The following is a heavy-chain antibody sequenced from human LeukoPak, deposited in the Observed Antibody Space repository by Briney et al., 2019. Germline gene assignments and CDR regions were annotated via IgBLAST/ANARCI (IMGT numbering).Heavy chain of an antibody. D-gene: IGHD4-17*01. Sequence: GGSLRLSCAASGLTFSIYAVSWVRQAPGKGLEWVSAITGSGGSTYYADSVKGRFTISRDNSKNTLYLQMNSLRAEDTAVYYCAKKGYGDYVVRSAFDIWGQGTMVTVSS. J-gene: IGHJ3*02. V-gene: IGHV3-23*01. CDR1: GLTFSIYA. CDR3: AKKGYGDYVVRSAFDI. CDR2: ITGSGGST.